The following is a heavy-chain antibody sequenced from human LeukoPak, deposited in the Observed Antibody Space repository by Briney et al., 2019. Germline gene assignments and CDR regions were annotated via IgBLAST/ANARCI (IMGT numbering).Heavy chain of an antibody. Sequence: PSETLSLTCAVSGYSISSGYYWGWIRQPPGKGLEWIGGIYHSGSTYYNPSLKSRVTISVDTSKNQFSLKLSSVTAADTAVYYCASVYCGGDCYWGTGSFDYWGQGTLVTVSS. J-gene: IGHJ4*02. D-gene: IGHD2-21*01. CDR1: GYSISSGYY. CDR3: ASVYCGGDCYWGTGSFDY. CDR2: IYHSGST. V-gene: IGHV4-38-2*01.